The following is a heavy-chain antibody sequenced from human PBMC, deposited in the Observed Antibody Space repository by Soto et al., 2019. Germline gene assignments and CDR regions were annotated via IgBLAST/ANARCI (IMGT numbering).Heavy chain of an antibody. Sequence: GASVKVSCKASGYIFTNNDVSWVRQATGQGLEWMGWMNPGSGDTGYAQKFQGRVTMTRNISIATAYMELSSLRADDTAIYYCARMASFGSLNWFDPSGQGTLVTVSS. CDR2: MNPGSGDT. CDR1: GYIFTNND. D-gene: IGHD5-18*01. V-gene: IGHV1-8*01. J-gene: IGHJ5*02. CDR3: ARMASFGSLNWFDP.